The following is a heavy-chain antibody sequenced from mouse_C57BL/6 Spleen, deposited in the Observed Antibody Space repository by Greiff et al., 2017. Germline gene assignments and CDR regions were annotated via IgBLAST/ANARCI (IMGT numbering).Heavy chain of an antibody. V-gene: IGHV2-9-1*01. CDR3: ASLDYGSSYETGYIDV. D-gene: IGHD1-1*01. J-gene: IGHJ1*03. CDR2: IWTGGGT. CDR1: GFSLTSSA. Sequence: QVQLKESGPGLVAPSQSLSITCTVSGFSLTSSAISWVRQPPGKGLEWLGVIWTGGGTNYNSALKSRLSISKDNSKSQVFLKMNSLQTDDTARYSCASLDYGSSYETGYIDVWGTGTTVTVSS.